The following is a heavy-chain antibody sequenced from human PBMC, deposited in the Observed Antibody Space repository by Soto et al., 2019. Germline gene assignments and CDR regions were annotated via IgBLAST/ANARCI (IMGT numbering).Heavy chain of an antibody. Sequence: QLHQQQWGAGLLKPSETLSLTCAVYGGSFSGYFWNWIRQTPGKGLEWIGKVNHNGRNNYNPSLKCRVSISLDMYKNQISLKLTSVTAADTAVYYCARGGSSDWQVAFDFWGQGTIVTVSS. J-gene: IGHJ3*01. CDR2: VNHNGRN. CDR3: ARGGSSDWQVAFDF. V-gene: IGHV4-34*02. D-gene: IGHD6-19*01. CDR1: GGSFSGYF.